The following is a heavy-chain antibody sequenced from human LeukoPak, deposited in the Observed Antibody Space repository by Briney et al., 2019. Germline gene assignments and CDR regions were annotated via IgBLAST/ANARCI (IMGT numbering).Heavy chain of an antibody. J-gene: IGHJ4*02. D-gene: IGHD6-13*01. Sequence: PGGVLRLSCAASGFTFSSYAMSWVRQAPGKGLEWVSAISGSGDSTYYGDSVKGRFTISRDNSKNTLYLQMNSLRAEDTAVYYCAKTRPLDSSSWSHGDYWGQGTLVTVSS. CDR1: GFTFSSYA. CDR3: AKTRPLDSSSWSHGDY. V-gene: IGHV3-23*01. CDR2: ISGSGDST.